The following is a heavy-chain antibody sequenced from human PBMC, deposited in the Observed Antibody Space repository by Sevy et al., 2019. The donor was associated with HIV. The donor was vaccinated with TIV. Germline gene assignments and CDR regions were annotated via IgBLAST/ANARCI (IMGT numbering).Heavy chain of an antibody. J-gene: IGHJ6*02. CDR3: ARDRNIYDSSGYPKGMDV. CDR2: ISGYNGDT. CDR1: GYTFIRNG. Sequence: ASVKVSCKASGYTFIRNGITWVRQAPGQGLEWMGWISGYNGDTNYAQKFQGTVTMTTDTSTSTAYMELRSLRSDDTAVYYCARDRNIYDSSGYPKGMDVWGQGTTVTVSS. D-gene: IGHD3-22*01. V-gene: IGHV1-18*01.